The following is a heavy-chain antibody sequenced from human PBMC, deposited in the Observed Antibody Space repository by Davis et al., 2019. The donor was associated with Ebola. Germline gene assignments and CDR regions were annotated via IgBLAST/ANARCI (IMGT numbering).Heavy chain of an antibody. CDR2: ISAYNGNT. Sequence: ASVKVSCKASGYTFTSHGISWVRQAPGQGLEWMGWISAYNGNTNYAQKFQGRVTMTTDRSGSTVYMELRGLRSDDTAVYYCARPVFGDRDAFDIWGQGTLVTVSS. V-gene: IGHV1-18*01. D-gene: IGHD2-21*01. CDR1: GYTFTSHG. CDR3: ARPVFGDRDAFDI. J-gene: IGHJ3*02.